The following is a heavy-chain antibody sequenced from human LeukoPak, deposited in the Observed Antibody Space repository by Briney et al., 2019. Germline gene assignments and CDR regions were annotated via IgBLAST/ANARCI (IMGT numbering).Heavy chain of an antibody. V-gene: IGHV1-8*01. CDR1: GYTFGSYD. D-gene: IGHD6-13*01. CDR3: ARVGQQQLVQDY. Sequence: GASVKVSCKASGYTFGSYDINWVRQATGQGLEWMGWMNPNSGNTGYTQKFQGRVTMTRDSSISTAYMELSSLRSEDTAVYYCARVGQQQLVQDYWGQGTLVTVSS. CDR2: MNPNSGNT. J-gene: IGHJ4*02.